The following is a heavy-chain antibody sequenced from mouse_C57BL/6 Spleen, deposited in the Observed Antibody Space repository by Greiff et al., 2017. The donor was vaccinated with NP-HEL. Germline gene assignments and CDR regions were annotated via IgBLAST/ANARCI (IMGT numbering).Heavy chain of an antibody. V-gene: IGHV1-64*01. Sequence: VQLQQSGAELVKPGASVKLSCKASGYTFTSYWMHWVKQRPGQGLEWIGMIHPNSGSTNYNEKFKSKATLTVDKSSSTAYMQLSSLTSEDSAVYYCARKGIYYGNPAWFAYWGQRTLVTVAA. CDR1: GYTFTSYW. D-gene: IGHD2-1*01. CDR2: IHPNSGST. CDR3: ARKGIYYGNPAWFAY. J-gene: IGHJ3*01.